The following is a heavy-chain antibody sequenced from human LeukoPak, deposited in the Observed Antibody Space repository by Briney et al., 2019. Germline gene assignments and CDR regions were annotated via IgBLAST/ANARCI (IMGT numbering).Heavy chain of an antibody. D-gene: IGHD1-26*01. CDR3: ARQWELLPDAFDI. CDR1: GGSISSGDYY. CDR2: IYYSGST. Sequence: SETLSLTCTVSGGSISSGDYYWSWIRQPPGKGLEWIGYIYYSGSTYYNPSLKSRVTISVDTSKNQFSLKLSSVTAADTAVYYCARQWELLPDAFDIWGQGTMVTVSS. V-gene: IGHV4-30-4*01. J-gene: IGHJ3*02.